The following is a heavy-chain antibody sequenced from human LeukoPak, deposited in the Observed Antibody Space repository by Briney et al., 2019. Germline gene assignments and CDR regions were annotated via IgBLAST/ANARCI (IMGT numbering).Heavy chain of an antibody. J-gene: IGHJ4*02. Sequence: AASVKVSCKASGGTFSSYAMSWVRQAPGQGLEWMGGIIPIFGTANYAQKFQGRVTITADESTSTAYMELSSLRSEDTAVYYCARHSGWYVFDYWGQGTLVTVSS. CDR3: ARHSGWYVFDY. V-gene: IGHV1-69*13. D-gene: IGHD6-19*01. CDR2: IIPIFGTA. CDR1: GGTFSSYA.